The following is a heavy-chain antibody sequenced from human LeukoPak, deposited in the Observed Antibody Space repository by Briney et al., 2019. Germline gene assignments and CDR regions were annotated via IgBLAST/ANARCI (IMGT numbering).Heavy chain of an antibody. D-gene: IGHD3-22*01. CDR3: VRDLYRIVVVPHYFDY. Sequence: PGGSLRLSCAASGFSFSRYSMNWVRQAPGRGLEWVSSVSTSSSYIYYADSLKGRFTISRDNAKNSLYLQTNSLRAEDTAVYYCVRDLYRIVVVPHYFDYWGQGTLVTVSS. CDR2: VSTSSSYI. J-gene: IGHJ4*02. V-gene: IGHV3-21*01. CDR1: GFSFSRYS.